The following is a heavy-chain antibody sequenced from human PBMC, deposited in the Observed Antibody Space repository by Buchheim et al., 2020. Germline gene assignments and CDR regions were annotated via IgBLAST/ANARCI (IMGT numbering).Heavy chain of an antibody. CDR1: GGSISSYY. Sequence: QVQLQKSGPGLVKPSETLSLTCTVSGGSISSYYWSWIRQPPGKGLEWIGYIYYSGCTNYNPSLKSRVTITVDTSKNQFSLKLSSVTAADTAVYYCARWIPDNYFDYWGQGTL. CDR3: ARWIPDNYFDY. D-gene: IGHD5-18*01. V-gene: IGHV4-59*01. CDR2: IYYSGCT. J-gene: IGHJ4*02.